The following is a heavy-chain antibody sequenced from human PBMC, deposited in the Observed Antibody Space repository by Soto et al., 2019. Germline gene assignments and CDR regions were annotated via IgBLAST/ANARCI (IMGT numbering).Heavy chain of an antibody. Sequence: QVQLVQSGAEVKKPGASVKVSCKASGYTFTGYYMHWVRQAPGQGLEWMGWINPNSGGTNYAQKFQGWVNMPRDTSISTAYMELSRLRSDDTAMYYCARGLARFEYSVFDYWGQGTLVTVSS. CDR1: GYTFTGYY. V-gene: IGHV1-2*04. CDR3: ARGLARFEYSVFDY. D-gene: IGHD2-15*01. J-gene: IGHJ4*02. CDR2: INPNSGGT.